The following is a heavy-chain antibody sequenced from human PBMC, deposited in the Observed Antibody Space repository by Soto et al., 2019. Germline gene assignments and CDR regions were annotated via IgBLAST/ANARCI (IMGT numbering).Heavy chain of an antibody. CDR3: ARGLEYSSSSFDT. CDR2: MNPTFGNT. D-gene: IGHD6-6*01. J-gene: IGHJ4*02. V-gene: IGHV1-8*01. Sequence: QVQLVQSGAEVRKPGASVKVSCKASGNTFTSYVINWVRQAPGQGLEWMGWMNPTFGNTGFAQKFQGRVTMTRNTSISTAYMELSSLRSEDTAVYYCARGLEYSSSSFDTCGQGSLVTVSS. CDR1: GNTFTSYV.